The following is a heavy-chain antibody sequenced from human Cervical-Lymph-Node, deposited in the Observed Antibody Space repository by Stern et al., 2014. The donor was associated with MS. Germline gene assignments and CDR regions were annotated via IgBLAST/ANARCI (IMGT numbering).Heavy chain of an antibody. V-gene: IGHV3-30*18. CDR3: AKDKKHVGLDC. CDR2: ISYDGTYK. Sequence: VQLEESGGGVVQPGRSLRLSCAASGFTFNDYGIHWVRQAPGKGLEWVTVISYDGTYKYYVDSVKGRFTVSRANSKNTVYLQMNSLRADDTAVYYCAKDKKHVGLDCWGQGTLVTVSS. J-gene: IGHJ4*02. CDR1: GFTFNDYG. D-gene: IGHD3/OR15-3a*01.